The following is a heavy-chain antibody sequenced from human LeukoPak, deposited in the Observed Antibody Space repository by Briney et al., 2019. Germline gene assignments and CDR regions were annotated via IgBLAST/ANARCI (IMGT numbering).Heavy chain of an antibody. Sequence: ASVKVSCKASGYTFINYDISWVRQAPGQGLEYMGWMNPNSGYTGSAQKFHGRVTMTRDTSIQTAYLELTTLTSDDTAVYYCARGYDYFHGMDVWGQGTTVSVSS. CDR3: ARGYDYFHGMDV. CDR1: GYTFINYD. J-gene: IGHJ6*02. CDR2: MNPNSGYT. V-gene: IGHV1-8*02.